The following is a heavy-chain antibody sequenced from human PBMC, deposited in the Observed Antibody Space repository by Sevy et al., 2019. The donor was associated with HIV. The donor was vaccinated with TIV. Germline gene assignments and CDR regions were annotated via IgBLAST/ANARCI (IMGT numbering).Heavy chain of an antibody. CDR2: IYYSGST. Sequence: SETLSLTCTVSGGSISSGGYYWSWIRQHPGKGLEWIGYIYYSGSTYYNPSLKSRVTISVDTSKNQFSLKLSSVTAADTAVYYCARTGVVVPAALNNWFDPWGQGTLVTISS. D-gene: IGHD2-2*01. CDR3: ARTGVVVPAALNNWFDP. V-gene: IGHV4-31*03. CDR1: GGSISSGGYY. J-gene: IGHJ5*02.